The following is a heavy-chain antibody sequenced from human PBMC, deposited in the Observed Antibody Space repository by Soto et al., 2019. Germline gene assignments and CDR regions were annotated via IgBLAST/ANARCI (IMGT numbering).Heavy chain of an antibody. CDR1: GFTFSSYA. J-gene: IGHJ4*02. CDR3: AMLGYCSSTSCYHFDY. V-gene: IGHV3-30-3*01. CDR2: ISYDGSNK. D-gene: IGHD2-2*01. Sequence: GGSLRLSCAASGFTFSSYAMHWVRQAPGKGLEWVAVISYDGSNKYYADSVKGRFTISRDNSKNTLYLQMNSLRAEDTAVYYCAMLGYCSSTSCYHFDYWGQGTLVTVSS.